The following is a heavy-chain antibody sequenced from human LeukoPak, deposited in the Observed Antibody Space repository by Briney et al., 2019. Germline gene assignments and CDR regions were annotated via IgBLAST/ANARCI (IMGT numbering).Heavy chain of an antibody. CDR1: GFTDY. V-gene: IGHV3-53*01. CDR2: IYSGGST. D-gene: IGHD6-19*01. J-gene: IGHJ4*02. CDR3: AGASFSSGWYRDY. Sequence: GGSLRLSCAASGFTDYMTWVRQAPGKGLEWVSVIYSGGSTYYAASVKGRFSVSRDNSKNTVYLQMNSLRAEDTAVYYCAGASFSSGWYRDYWGQGTLVTVSS.